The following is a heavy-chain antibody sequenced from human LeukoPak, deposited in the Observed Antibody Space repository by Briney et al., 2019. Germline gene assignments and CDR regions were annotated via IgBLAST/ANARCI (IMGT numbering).Heavy chain of an antibody. CDR2: ISYDGSNK. V-gene: IGHV3-30-3*01. Sequence: GGSLRLSCAASGFTFSSYAMHWVRQAPGKGLEWVAVISYDGSNKYYADSVKGRFTISRDNSKNTLYLQMNSLRAEDTAVCYCARFSDTLVRGLDYWGQGTLVTVSS. CDR3: ARFSDTLVRGLDY. J-gene: IGHJ4*02. CDR1: GFTFSSYA. D-gene: IGHD3-9*01.